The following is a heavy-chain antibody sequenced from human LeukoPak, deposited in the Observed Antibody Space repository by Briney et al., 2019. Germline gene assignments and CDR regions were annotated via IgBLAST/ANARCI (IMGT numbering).Heavy chain of an antibody. Sequence: GASVKVSCKASGYTFTGYYMHWVRQAPGQGLEWMGWISAYNGNTNYAQKLQGRVTMTTDTSTSTAYMELRSLRSDDTAVYYCATHDYIHNWFDPWGQGTLVTVSS. D-gene: IGHD4-4*01. CDR1: GYTFTGYY. CDR2: ISAYNGNT. CDR3: ATHDYIHNWFDP. J-gene: IGHJ5*02. V-gene: IGHV1-18*04.